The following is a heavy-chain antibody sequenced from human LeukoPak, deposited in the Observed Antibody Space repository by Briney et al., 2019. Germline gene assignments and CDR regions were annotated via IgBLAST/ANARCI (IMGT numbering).Heavy chain of an antibody. V-gene: IGHV1-69*05. CDR2: IIPISGTA. CDR3: ARSGDSVVSDGFDR. J-gene: IGHJ5*02. Sequence: SVKVSCKASGGTFSSYAISWVRQAPGQGLEWMGGIIPISGTANYAQKFQGRVTITTDESTSTAYMELSSLRSEDTAVYYCARSGDSVVSDGFDRWGQGTLVTVSS. CDR1: GGTFSSYA. D-gene: IGHD2-2*01.